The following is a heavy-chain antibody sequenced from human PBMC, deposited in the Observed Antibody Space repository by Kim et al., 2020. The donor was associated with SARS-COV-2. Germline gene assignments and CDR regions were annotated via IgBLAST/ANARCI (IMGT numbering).Heavy chain of an antibody. CDR2: IYYSGST. CDR1: GGSISSYY. J-gene: IGHJ5*02. D-gene: IGHD5-12*01. Sequence: SETLSLTCTVSGGSISSYYWSWIRQPPGKGLEWIGYIYYSGSTNYNPSLKSRVTISVDTSKNQFSLKLSSVTAADTAVYYCARERSGYTIFDPWGQGTLVTVSS. V-gene: IGHV4-59*01. CDR3: ARERSGYTIFDP.